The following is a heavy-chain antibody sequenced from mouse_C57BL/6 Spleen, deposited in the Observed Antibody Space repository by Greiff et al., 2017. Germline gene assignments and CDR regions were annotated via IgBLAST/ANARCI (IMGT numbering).Heavy chain of an antibody. J-gene: IGHJ1*03. D-gene: IGHD1-1*01. CDR2: INYDGSST. V-gene: IGHV5-16*01. CDR1: GFTFSDYY. CDR3: ARGGYYGSRGYFDV. Sequence: EVQLVESEGGLVQPGSSMKLSCTASGFTFSDYYMAWVRQVPEKGLEWVANINYDGSSTYYLDPLKSRFIISRDNAKNILYLQMSSLKSEDTATYYCARGGYYGSRGYFDVWGTGTTVTVSS.